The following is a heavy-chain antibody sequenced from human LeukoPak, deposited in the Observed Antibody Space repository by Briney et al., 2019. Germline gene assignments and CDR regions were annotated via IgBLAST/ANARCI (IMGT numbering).Heavy chain of an antibody. V-gene: IGHV1-8*01. CDR2: MYPNSGNT. CDR3: ARGLSSSWYYYYYGMDV. Sequence: ASLTVSFKASGYTFTSYDINGVRQATGQGLGWMGWMYPNSGNTGYAQKFQGRVTMTRNTSISTAYVELSSLRSEDTAVYYCARGLSSSWYYYYYGMDVWGQGTTVTVSS. J-gene: IGHJ6*02. D-gene: IGHD6-13*01. CDR1: GYTFTSYD.